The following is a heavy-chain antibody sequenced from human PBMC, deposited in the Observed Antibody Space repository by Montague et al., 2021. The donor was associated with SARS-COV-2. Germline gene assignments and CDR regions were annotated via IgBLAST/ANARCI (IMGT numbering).Heavy chain of an antibody. CDR3: ARVTRVYESGVVVSGRFDS. CDR2: VNHSGNT. D-gene: IGHD2-15*01. V-gene: IGHV4-34*01. J-gene: IGHJ4*02. CDR1: GASFSGYH. Sequence: SETLSLTCTVYGASFSGYHWSWIRQSPGRGLEWIGEVNHSGNTNYNPSLKSRVTISVDTSKNQFSLKLSSVTAADTAVYFCARVTRVYESGVVVSGRFDSWGQGTLVTVSS.